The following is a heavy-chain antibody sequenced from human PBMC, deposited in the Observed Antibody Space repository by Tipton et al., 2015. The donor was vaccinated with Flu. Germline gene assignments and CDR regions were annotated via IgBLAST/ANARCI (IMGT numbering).Heavy chain of an antibody. V-gene: IGHV3-33*01. CDR1: GFTFSSYG. CDR2: IWYDGSNK. D-gene: IGHD3-3*01. J-gene: IGHJ3*02. CDR3: ARGGEKLGFLEWLLDAFDI. Sequence: SLRLSCAASGFTFSSYGMHWVRQAPGKGLEWVAVIWYDGSNKYYADSVKGRFTISRDNSKNTLYLQMNSLRAEDTAVYYCARGGEKLGFLEWLLDAFDIWGQGTMVTVSS.